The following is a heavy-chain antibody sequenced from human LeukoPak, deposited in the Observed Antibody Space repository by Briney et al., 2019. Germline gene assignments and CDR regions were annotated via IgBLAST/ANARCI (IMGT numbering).Heavy chain of an antibody. V-gene: IGHV3-23*01. J-gene: IGHJ4*02. Sequence: GGSLRLSCAASGFTFSSYAMSWVRQAPGKGLEWVSAISGSGGSTYYADSVKGRFTISRDNSKNTLYLQMNSLRAEDTAVYYCAKDLDIVVVPAAWVTGFDYWGQGTLVTVSS. CDR3: AKDLDIVVVPAAWVTGFDY. CDR1: GFTFSSYA. CDR2: ISGSGGST. D-gene: IGHD2-2*03.